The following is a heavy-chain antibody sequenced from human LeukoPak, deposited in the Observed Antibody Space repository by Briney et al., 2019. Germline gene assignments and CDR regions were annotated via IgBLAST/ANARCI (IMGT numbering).Heavy chain of an antibody. CDR1: GFRFTDYY. V-gene: IGHV1-69-2*01. CDR3: ATTAFGPGT. Sequence: ASVKISCKTSGFRFTDYYMNWVKQAPGKGLEWVGSVDPEDGEIIYSEKFQGRVTIIADTATDTAYLEVSSLRFEDTAVYYCATTAFGPGTWGQGTLVTVSS. CDR2: VDPEDGEI. D-gene: IGHD3/OR15-3a*01. J-gene: IGHJ5*02.